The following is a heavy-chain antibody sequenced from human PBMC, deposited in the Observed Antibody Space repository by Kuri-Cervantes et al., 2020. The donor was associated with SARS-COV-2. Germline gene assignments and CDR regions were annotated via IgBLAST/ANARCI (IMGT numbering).Heavy chain of an antibody. CDR2: IRYDGSNK. D-gene: IGHD4-17*01. J-gene: IGHJ4*02. V-gene: IGHV3-30*02. CDR3: AKDSSYGDMYYFDY. CDR1: GFTFSSYS. Sequence: GGSLRLSCAASGFTFSSYSMDWVRQAPGKGLEWVAFIRYDGSNKYYADSVKGRFTISRDNSKNTLYLQMSSLRAEDTAVYHCAKDSSYGDMYYFDYWGQGTLVTVSS.